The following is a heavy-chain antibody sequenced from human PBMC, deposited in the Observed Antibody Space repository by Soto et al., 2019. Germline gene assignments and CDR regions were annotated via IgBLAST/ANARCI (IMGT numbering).Heavy chain of an antibody. D-gene: IGHD3-3*01. CDR3: AKHDFWTLYNSGLDS. Sequence: PGGSLRLSCAAFGFKISSSSMNWVRQAPGRGLEWVAYISDSGSNTLYADSVKGRFTVSRDNFKNMLSLQMNSLRVEDTAVYYCAKHDFWTLYNSGLDSWGQGTLVTVSS. J-gene: IGHJ4*02. V-gene: IGHV3-48*01. CDR2: ISDSGSNT. CDR1: GFKISSSS.